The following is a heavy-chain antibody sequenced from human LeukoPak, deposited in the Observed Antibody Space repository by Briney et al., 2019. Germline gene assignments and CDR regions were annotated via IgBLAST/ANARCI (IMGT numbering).Heavy chain of an antibody. J-gene: IGHJ5*02. CDR1: GYAFTSYG. Sequence: ASVNLSCMASGYAFTSYGMSWVRQAPGQGLEWLGWISGYNGYTHYAHNLQGRVTMTPYTSTSTAYLELRSLRSDDTAVYYCARDEARYSSGYYPNWFDPWGQGTLVTVSS. D-gene: IGHD3-22*01. V-gene: IGHV1-18*01. CDR2: ISGYNGYT. CDR3: ARDEARYSSGYYPNWFDP.